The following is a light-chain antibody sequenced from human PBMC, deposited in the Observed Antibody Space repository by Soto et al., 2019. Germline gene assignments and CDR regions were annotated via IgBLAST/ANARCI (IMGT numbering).Light chain of an antibody. CDR2: DAS. J-gene: IGKJ4*01. CDR3: QQRSNWLT. CDR1: QSISDT. V-gene: IGKV3-11*01. Sequence: EIVLTQSPVTLSLSPGGRATLSCRASQSISDTLAWYQQKPGQAPRLLIYDASNRATGIPARFSGSGSGTDFTLTISSLEPEDFAVYYCQQRSNWLTFGGGTKVDIK.